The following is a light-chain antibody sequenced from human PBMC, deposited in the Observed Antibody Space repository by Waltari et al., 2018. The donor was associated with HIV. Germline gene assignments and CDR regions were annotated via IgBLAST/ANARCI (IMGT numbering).Light chain of an antibody. CDR1: SGSIATHY. Sequence: NFMLTQSHSVSESPGKTVTISCTRTSGSIATHYVQWYQQRPGSFPTTVIYEDTKRPSVVPARFSGSIDIASNSASRTISARKTEDAADYDWQSYDTSRHVIFGGGTKLTVL. J-gene: IGLJ2*01. V-gene: IGLV6-57*01. CDR2: EDT. CDR3: QSYDTSRHVI.